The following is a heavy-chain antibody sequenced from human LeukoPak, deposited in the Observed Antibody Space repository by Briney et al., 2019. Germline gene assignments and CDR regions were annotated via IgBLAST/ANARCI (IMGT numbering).Heavy chain of an antibody. Sequence: GASVKVSCKVSGYTLSELSMHWVRQAPGKGLEWMGGFDPEDGETIYAQKSQGRVTMTEDTSTDTAYMELSSLRSEDTAVYYCATDRQLRGLPEAGFDPWGQGTLVTVSS. D-gene: IGHD4-17*01. CDR1: GYTLSELS. V-gene: IGHV1-24*01. J-gene: IGHJ5*02. CDR3: ATDRQLRGLPEAGFDP. CDR2: FDPEDGET.